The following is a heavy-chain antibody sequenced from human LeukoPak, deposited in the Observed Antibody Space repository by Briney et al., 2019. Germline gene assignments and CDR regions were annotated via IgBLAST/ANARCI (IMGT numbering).Heavy chain of an antibody. Sequence: QPGGSLRLSCAASGFTFSSYAMHWVRQAPGKGLEWVAVISYDGSNKYYADSVKGRFTISRDNAKNSLYLQMNSLRAEDMALYYCAKAGKVGYYYYYMDVWGKGTTVTVSS. J-gene: IGHJ6*03. D-gene: IGHD1-26*01. CDR1: GFTFSSYA. CDR2: ISYDGSNK. CDR3: AKAGKVGYYYYYMDV. V-gene: IGHV3-30-3*01.